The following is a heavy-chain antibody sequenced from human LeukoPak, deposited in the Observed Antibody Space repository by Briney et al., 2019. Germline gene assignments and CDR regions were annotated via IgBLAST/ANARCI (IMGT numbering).Heavy chain of an antibody. V-gene: IGHV3-7*01. CDR2: IKQDGSEK. J-gene: IGHJ5*02. Sequence: GGSLRLSCSASGFTFSTYWMTWVRQAPGKGLEWVADIKQDGSEKYYVDSVKGRFTISRDNAKNSLYLQMNSLRAEDTAVYYCARGIASGIDFFDPWGQGTLVTVSS. D-gene: IGHD6-13*01. CDR3: ARGIASGIDFFDP. CDR1: GFTFSTYW.